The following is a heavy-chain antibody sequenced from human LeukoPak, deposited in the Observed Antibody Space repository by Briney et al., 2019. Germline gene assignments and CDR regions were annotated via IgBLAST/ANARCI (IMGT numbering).Heavy chain of an antibody. Sequence: GGSLRLSCAASGFTFSSNEMNWVRQAPGKGLEWVSYVSTTGYTMYYADSVKGRFTISRDNAKNSLYLQMNSLRDEETAVYYCARDYGYAFDIWGQGTMVTVSS. CDR1: GFTFSSNE. D-gene: IGHD5-18*01. CDR3: ARDYGYAFDI. V-gene: IGHV3-48*03. J-gene: IGHJ3*02. CDR2: VSTTGYTM.